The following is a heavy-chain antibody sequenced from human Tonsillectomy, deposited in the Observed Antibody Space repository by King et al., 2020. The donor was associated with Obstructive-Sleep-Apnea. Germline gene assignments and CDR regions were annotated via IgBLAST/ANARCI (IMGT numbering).Heavy chain of an antibody. CDR2: INHSGST. CDR3: ARWGYGDNALGY. J-gene: IGHJ4*02. D-gene: IGHD4-17*01. Sequence: VQLQQWGAGLLKPSETLSLTCAVYGGSFSGYYWSWIRQPPGKGLEWIGEINHSGSTNYNPSLKSRVTISVDTSKNQFSLKLSSVTAADTAVYYCARWGYGDNALGYWGQGTLVTVSS. CDR1: GGSFSGYY. V-gene: IGHV4-34*01.